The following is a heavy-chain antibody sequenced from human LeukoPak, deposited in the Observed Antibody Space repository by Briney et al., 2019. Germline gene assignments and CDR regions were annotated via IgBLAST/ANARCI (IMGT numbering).Heavy chain of an antibody. D-gene: IGHD2-8*01. J-gene: IGHJ6*02. V-gene: IGHV3-21*01. CDR3: ARVSCTNGVCYTKYYYYYGMDV. CDR2: ISSSSSYI. CDR1: GFTFSSYS. Sequence: PGGSLRLSCAASGFTFSSYSMNWVRQAPGKGLEWVSSISSSSSYIYYADSVKGRFTISRDNAKNSLYLQMNSLRAEDTAVYYCARVSCTNGVCYTKYYYYYGMDVWGQGTTVTVSS.